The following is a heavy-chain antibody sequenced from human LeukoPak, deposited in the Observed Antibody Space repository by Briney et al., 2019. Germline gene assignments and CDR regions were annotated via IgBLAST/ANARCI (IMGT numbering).Heavy chain of an antibody. J-gene: IGHJ6*03. CDR1: GYTFTSYY. Sequence: GASVKVSCKASGYTFTSYYMHWVRQAPGQGLEWMGIINPSGGSTSYAQKFQGRVTMTRDTSTSTAYMELRSLRSDDTAVYYCASLKVVPAADYYYYYYMDVWGKGTTVTASS. D-gene: IGHD2-2*01. V-gene: IGHV1-46*01. CDR2: INPSGGST. CDR3: ASLKVVPAADYYYYYYMDV.